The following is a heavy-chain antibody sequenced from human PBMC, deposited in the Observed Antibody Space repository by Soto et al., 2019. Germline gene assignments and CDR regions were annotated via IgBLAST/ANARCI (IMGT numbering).Heavy chain of an antibody. CDR3: VRDDDGVPNALDV. J-gene: IGHJ3*01. CDR1: GFTFSNYG. CDR2: ILNHGGEL. D-gene: IGHD4-17*01. V-gene: IGHV3-33*01. Sequence: QMQLVESGGGVVQPGRSLRLSCAASGFTFSNYGMHWIRQAPGKGLEWVSLILNHGGELHYRDSVKGRFTISRDNSRNTLYLEMDSLRDDDTARYYCVRDDDGVPNALDVWGPGTMVTVSS.